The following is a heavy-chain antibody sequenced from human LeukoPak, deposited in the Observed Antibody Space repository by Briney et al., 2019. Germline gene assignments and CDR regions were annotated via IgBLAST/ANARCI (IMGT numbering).Heavy chain of an antibody. V-gene: IGHV3-48*03. CDR3: VTESAWLFDY. CDR2: ISPNADII. D-gene: IGHD5-12*01. Sequence: PGGSLRLSCAASGFTFSSYEMNWIRQAPGKGMEWVAYISPNADIIHYADSVKGRFTISRDNAKNALFLQVNSLRDEDTALYHCVTESAWLFDYWGQGTLVTVSS. CDR1: GFTFSSYE. J-gene: IGHJ4*02.